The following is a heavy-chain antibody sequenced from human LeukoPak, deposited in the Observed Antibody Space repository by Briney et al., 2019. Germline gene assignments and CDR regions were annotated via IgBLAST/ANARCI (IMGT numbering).Heavy chain of an antibody. D-gene: IGHD3-22*01. CDR3: AKDMHYDSSGYYDGGFDY. J-gene: IGHJ4*02. CDR2: ISWNSGSI. V-gene: IGHV3-9*01. Sequence: GGSLRLSCAASGFTFDDYAMHWVRHAPGKGLEWVSGISWNSGSIGYADSVKGRFTISRDNAKNSLYLQMNSLRAEDTALYYCAKDMHYDSSGYYDGGFDYWGQGTLVTVSS. CDR1: GFTFDDYA.